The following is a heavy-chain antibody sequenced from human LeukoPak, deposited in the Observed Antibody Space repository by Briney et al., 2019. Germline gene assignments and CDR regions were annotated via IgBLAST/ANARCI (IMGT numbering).Heavy chain of an antibody. J-gene: IGHJ4*02. CDR2: IYPGDYDT. D-gene: IGHD4-11*01. Sequence: GESLKISWKGSGYSFSNYWVAWVRQMPGKGLEYMGIIYPGDYDTRYSPSFRGQVTISVDKSIATAYLQWASLKASHTTTYYCARAPTSVSNPYYFDSWGQGTLVTVSS. CDR1: GYSFSNYW. V-gene: IGHV5-51*01. CDR3: ARAPTSVSNPYYFDS.